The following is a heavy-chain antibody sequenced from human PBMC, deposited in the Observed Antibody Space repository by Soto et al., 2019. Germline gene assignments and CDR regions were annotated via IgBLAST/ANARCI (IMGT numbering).Heavy chain of an antibody. Sequence: QVQLVESGGGVVQPGRSLRLSCAASGFTFSSYAMHWVRQAPGKGLEWVAVISYDGSNKYYADSVKGRFTISRDNSKNTLYRQMNSLRAEDTAVYYCARGSRVSYLDYWGQRTLVTVSS. CDR3: ARGSRVSYLDY. J-gene: IGHJ4*02. V-gene: IGHV3-30-3*01. D-gene: IGHD3-10*01. CDR2: ISYDGSNK. CDR1: GFTFSSYA.